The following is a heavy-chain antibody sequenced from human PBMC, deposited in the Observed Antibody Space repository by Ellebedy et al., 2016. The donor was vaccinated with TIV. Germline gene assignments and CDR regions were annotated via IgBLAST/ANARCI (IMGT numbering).Heavy chain of an antibody. CDR3: ATLPTTSAFDY. V-gene: IGHV3-9*01. CDR2: ISWNSINL. D-gene: IGHD1-1*01. CDR1: GFTFAAYA. Sequence: GGSLRLXXAASGFTFAAYAMHWVRQVPGKGLEWVSGISWNSINLGYADSVRGRFTISRDNAKNSLYLQMNGLRVNDTALYYCATLPTTSAFDYWGQGTLVTVSS. J-gene: IGHJ4*02.